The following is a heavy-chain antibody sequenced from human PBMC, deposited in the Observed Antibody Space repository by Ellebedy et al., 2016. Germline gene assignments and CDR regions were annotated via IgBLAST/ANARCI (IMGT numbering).Heavy chain of an antibody. V-gene: IGHV3-23*01. CDR1: GFTFSAYA. CDR2: ITSGGANT. D-gene: IGHD3-22*01. CDR3: ARDSGYHYDRFDS. Sequence: GESLKISCAASGFTFSAYALTWVRQAPGKGLEWVSSITSGGANTNYADSVKGRFTISRDNTKNTLYLQMNSLRDDDTAVYYCARDSGYHYDRFDSWGQGTLVTVPS. J-gene: IGHJ4*02.